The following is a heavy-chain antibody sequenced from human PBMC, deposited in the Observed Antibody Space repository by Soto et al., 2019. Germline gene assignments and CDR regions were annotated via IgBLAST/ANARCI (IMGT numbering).Heavy chain of an antibody. CDR3: VKDDGGYPSTAPH. CDR2: ISGSGDRT. D-gene: IGHD3-22*01. J-gene: IGHJ4*02. V-gene: IGHV3-23*01. Sequence: EVQLLESGGGLVQPGGSLRLSCAAAGITISNYPMSWVRQAPGKGLDWVSGISGSGDRTYYADSAKGRVTISKDISRNSLYLQLDSLGVEDTAVYFCVKDDGGYPSTAPHWGQGTLVTVSS. CDR1: GITISNYP.